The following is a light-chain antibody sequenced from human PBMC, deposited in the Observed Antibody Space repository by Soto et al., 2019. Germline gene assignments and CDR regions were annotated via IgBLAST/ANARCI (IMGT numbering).Light chain of an antibody. CDR2: GAS. CDR1: QSVSSN. V-gene: IGKV3-15*01. CDR3: QQYNNWHQT. J-gene: IGKJ1*01. Sequence: EIVMTQSPATLSVSPGERATLSCRASQSVSSNLAWYQQKPGQAPRLLIYGASTRATGIPARFSGSGSGTEFTLTISSLQSEDFAVNYCQQYNNWHQTFGQGTKVEIK.